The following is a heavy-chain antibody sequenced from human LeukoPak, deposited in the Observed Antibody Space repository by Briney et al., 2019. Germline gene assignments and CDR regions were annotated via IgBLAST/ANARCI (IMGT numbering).Heavy chain of an antibody. CDR1: GGSFSGYY. J-gene: IGHJ4*02. Sequence: SETLSLTCAVYGGSFSGYYWSWIRQPPGKGLEWIGEINHSGGTNYNPSLKSRVTISVDTSKNQFSLKLSSVTAADTAVYYCARGRAGGYDFWSGYLPFDYWGQGTLVTVSS. CDR2: INHSGGT. D-gene: IGHD3-3*01. CDR3: ARGRAGGYDFWSGYLPFDY. V-gene: IGHV4-34*01.